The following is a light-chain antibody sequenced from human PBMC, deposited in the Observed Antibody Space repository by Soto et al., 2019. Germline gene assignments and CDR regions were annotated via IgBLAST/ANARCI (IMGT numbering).Light chain of an antibody. CDR2: RNN. V-gene: IGLV1-47*01. J-gene: IGLJ3*02. Sequence: QSSLTQPPSASGTPGQKVTISCSGSSSNIGSDFVYWFQQFPGTAPMLLIYRNNQRPSGVSDRFSGSKSGTSGSLTISGLRSEDEADYYCVSWDGSLSGWVFGGGTKLTVL. CDR3: VSWDGSLSGWV. CDR1: SSNIGSDF.